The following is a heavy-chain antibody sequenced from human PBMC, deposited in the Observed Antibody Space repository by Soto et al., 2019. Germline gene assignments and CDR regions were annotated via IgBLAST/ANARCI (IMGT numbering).Heavy chain of an antibody. CDR1: GFTFSDYY. J-gene: IGHJ5*02. Sequence: QVQLVESGGGLVKPGGSLRLSCAGSGFTFSDYYMSWLRQAPGKGLEWVSYISTSGSTIYYADSVKGRFTISRDNAKNSLYLQMNSLRAEDTAAYYCVRAVGATFAWFDPWGQGTLVTVSS. D-gene: IGHD1-26*01. CDR2: ISTSGSTI. V-gene: IGHV3-11*01. CDR3: VRAVGATFAWFDP.